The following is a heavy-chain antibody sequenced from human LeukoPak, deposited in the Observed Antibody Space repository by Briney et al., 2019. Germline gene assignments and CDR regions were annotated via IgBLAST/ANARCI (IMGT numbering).Heavy chain of an antibody. CDR1: GFSLTTSRVG. D-gene: IGHD4-17*01. CDR3: AHSAVITTVTTLLTPFAY. CDR2: IYWNDEK. Sequence: SGPTLVKPTQTLTLTCTFSGFSLTTSRVGVGWIRQPPGKALEWLAVIYWNDEKRYSPSLKSRLTITMDTSKNHVVLTMTNMEPVDTATYSCAHSAVITTVTTLLTPFAYWGQGTLVTVSS. J-gene: IGHJ4*02. V-gene: IGHV2-5*01.